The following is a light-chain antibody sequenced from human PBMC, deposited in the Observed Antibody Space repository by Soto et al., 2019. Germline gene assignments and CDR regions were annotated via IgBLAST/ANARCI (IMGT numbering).Light chain of an antibody. CDR2: KAS. CDR1: QSISNW. J-gene: IGKJ2*01. CDR3: QQYDSYSYT. Sequence: DIQMTQSPSTVSASVGDRVTITCRASQSISNWLAWYQQKPGEAPKLLIYKASTLDSGVPSRFSGSGSGTEFTLTISSLQPDDFATYYCQQYDSYSYTFGQGTKLEI. V-gene: IGKV1-5*03.